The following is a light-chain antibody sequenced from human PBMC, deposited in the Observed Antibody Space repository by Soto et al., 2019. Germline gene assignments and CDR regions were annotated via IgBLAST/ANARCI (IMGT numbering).Light chain of an antibody. V-gene: IGLV2-14*03. CDR2: DVT. CDR3: SSYTTRNTEV. Sequence: QSVVTQPASVSGSPGRSISISCIGTSSDVGAFNYVSWYQHHPGKAPQLIIYDVTSRPSGVSNRFSASKSGNTASLTISGLQAEDEADYYCSSYTTRNTEVFGTGTKLTVL. J-gene: IGLJ1*01. CDR1: SSDVGAFNY.